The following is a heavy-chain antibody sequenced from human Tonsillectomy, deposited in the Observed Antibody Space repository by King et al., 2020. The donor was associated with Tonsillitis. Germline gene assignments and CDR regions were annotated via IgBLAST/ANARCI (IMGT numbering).Heavy chain of an antibody. D-gene: IGHD3-22*01. CDR3: ARVRYDYDSSGYRPDAFDI. V-gene: IGHV4-30-4*07. J-gene: IGHJ3*02. CDR2: IYYSGST. CDR1: GGSISSGGYS. Sequence: QLQESGPGLVKPSQTLSLTCAVSGGSISSGGYSWSWIRQPPGKGLEWIGYIYYSGSTYYNPSLKSRVTISVDTSKNQFSLKLSSVTAADTAVYYCARVRYDYDSSGYRPDAFDIWGQGTMVTVSS.